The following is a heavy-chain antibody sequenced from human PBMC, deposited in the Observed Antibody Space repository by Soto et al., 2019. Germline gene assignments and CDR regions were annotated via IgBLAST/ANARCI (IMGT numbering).Heavy chain of an antibody. J-gene: IGHJ6*02. V-gene: IGHV5-51*01. CDR1: GYSFTRYW. D-gene: IGHD2-15*01. CDR3: ARYRSGIAPHVYYGMDV. CDR2: IYPGDSDT. Sequence: GESLKISCKGSGYSFTRYWIGWVRQMPGKGLEWMGIIYPGDSDTRYSPSFQGQVTISADKSISTAYLQWSSLKASDTAMYYCARYRSGIAPHVYYGMDVWGQGTTVTVSS.